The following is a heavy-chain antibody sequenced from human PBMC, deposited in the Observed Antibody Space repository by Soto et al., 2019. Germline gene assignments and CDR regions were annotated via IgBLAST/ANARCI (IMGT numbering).Heavy chain of an antibody. D-gene: IGHD4-17*01. V-gene: IGHV3-7*01. CDR2: IKQDGSEK. J-gene: IGHJ3*02. CDR1: GFTISGYW. Sequence: GGSLRLSCAASGFTISGYWMTWVRQAPGKRLELVANIKQDGSEKNYVDSVKGRFTISRDNARNSLDLQMNSLRAEDTAVYYCARDSTVTTSDAFDIWGPGTMVTVSS. CDR3: ARDSTVTTSDAFDI.